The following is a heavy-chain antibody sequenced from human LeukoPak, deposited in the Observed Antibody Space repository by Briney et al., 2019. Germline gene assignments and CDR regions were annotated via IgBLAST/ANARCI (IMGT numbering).Heavy chain of an antibody. V-gene: IGHV5-51*01. CDR3: ARQNDFRLDY. J-gene: IGHJ4*02. CDR1: GYTSSSYW. D-gene: IGHD3-3*01. CDR2: IYPGDSDT. Sequence: GESLKISCKGSGYTSSSYWIGWVRQLPGKGLEWMGIIYPGDSDTRYSPSLQGQVTISVDTSIGTAYLQWSSLKASDTAIYYCARQNDFRLDYWGQGTLVTVSS.